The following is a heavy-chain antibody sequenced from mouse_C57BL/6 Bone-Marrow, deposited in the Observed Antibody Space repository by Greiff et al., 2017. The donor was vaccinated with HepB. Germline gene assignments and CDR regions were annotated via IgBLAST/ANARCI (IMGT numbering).Heavy chain of an antibody. D-gene: IGHD2-4*01. V-gene: IGHV1-80*01. J-gene: IGHJ3*01. Sequence: QVQLQQSGAELVKPGASVKISCKASGYAFSSYWMNWVKQRPGKGLEWIGQIYPGDGDTNYNGKFKGKATLTADKSSSTAYMQLSSLTSEDSAVYFCARGGGLRRDWFAYWGQGTLVTVSA. CDR2: IYPGDGDT. CDR1: GYAFSSYW. CDR3: ARGGGLRRDWFAY.